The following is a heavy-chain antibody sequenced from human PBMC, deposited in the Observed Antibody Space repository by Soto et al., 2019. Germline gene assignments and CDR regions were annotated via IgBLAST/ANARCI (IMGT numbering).Heavy chain of an antibody. Sequence: EVQLLESGGGLVQPGGSLRLSCAASGFTFSSYAMSWVRQAPGKGLEWVSAISGSGGSTYYADSVKGRFTISRANSKNTLYLQMNSLRAEDTAVYYWAKDLIAADYYYYYYMYVWGKGTTVTVSS. CDR1: GFTFSSYA. V-gene: IGHV3-23*01. CDR3: AKDLIAADYYYYYYMYV. D-gene: IGHD6-25*01. J-gene: IGHJ6*03. CDR2: ISGSGGST.